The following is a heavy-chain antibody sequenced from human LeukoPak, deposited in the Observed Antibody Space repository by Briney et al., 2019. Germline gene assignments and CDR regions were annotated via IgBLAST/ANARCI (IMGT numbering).Heavy chain of an antibody. D-gene: IGHD3-10*01. Sequence: ASVKVSCKASGGTFSSYAISWVRQATGQGLEWMGWMNPNSGNTGYAQKFQGRVTITRNTSISTAYMELSSLRSEDTAVYYCARVSKGFVGDYFDYWGQGTLVTVSS. CDR3: ARVSKGFVGDYFDY. V-gene: IGHV1-8*03. CDR1: GGTFSSYA. CDR2: MNPNSGNT. J-gene: IGHJ4*02.